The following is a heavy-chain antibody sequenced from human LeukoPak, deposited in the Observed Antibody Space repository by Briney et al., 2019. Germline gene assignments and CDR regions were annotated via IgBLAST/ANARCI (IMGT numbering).Heavy chain of an antibody. D-gene: IGHD6-13*01. J-gene: IGHJ3*02. CDR2: IYYSGST. V-gene: IGHV4-59*08. CDR3: ARGRGGSSAAAGIVDFDI. Sequence: SETLSLTCTVSGGSISSYYWSWIRQPPGKGLEWIGYIYYSGSTNYNPSLKSRVTISVDTSKNQFSLKLSSVTAADTAVYYCARGRGGSSAAAGIVDFDIWGQGTMVTVSS. CDR1: GGSISSYY.